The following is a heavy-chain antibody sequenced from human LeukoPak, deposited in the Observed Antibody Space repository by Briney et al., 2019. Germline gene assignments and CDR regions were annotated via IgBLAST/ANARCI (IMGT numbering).Heavy chain of an antibody. D-gene: IGHD1-14*01. J-gene: IGHJ3*02. Sequence: SETLSLTCTVSGGSISSDFWSWIRQPPGKGLEWIGYMYHTGISNYNPSLKSRVTISVDTSKKQISLKLRSVTAADTAVYFCARYKAQSDAFDIWGQGTMVTVSS. CDR3: ARYKAQSDAFDI. CDR1: GGSISSDF. CDR2: MYHTGIS. V-gene: IGHV4-59*01.